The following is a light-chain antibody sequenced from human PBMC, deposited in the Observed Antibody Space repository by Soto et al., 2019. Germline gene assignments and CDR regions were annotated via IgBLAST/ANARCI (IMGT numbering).Light chain of an antibody. CDR1: ISNIGTKS. CDR3: AAWDDSLNGNWV. Sequence: QSVLTQAPSASVTPGQRVTISCSGSISNIGTKSVNWYQQLPGKAPILLIYDDIERPSGVPERFSGSKSGTSASLAISGLQSEDEADYYCAAWDDSLNGNWVFGGGTKVTVL. J-gene: IGLJ3*02. CDR2: DDI. V-gene: IGLV1-44*01.